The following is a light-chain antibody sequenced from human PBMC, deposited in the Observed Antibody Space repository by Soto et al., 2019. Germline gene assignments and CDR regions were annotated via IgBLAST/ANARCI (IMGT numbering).Light chain of an antibody. CDR2: EVT. CDR1: SGRIGGYDY. J-gene: IGLJ1*01. CDR3: SSYAGSINPYV. Sequence: QSVLTQRPSASGSPGQSVTISCTVTSGRIGGYDYVSWYQQHPGKAPKLMIYEVTKRPLGVPDRFSGSKSGNTASLTVSGLQAEDEADYYCSSYAGSINPYVFGTGTKVTV. V-gene: IGLV2-8*01.